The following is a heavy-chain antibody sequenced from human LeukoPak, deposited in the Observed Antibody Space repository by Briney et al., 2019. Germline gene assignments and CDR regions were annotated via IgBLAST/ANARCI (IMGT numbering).Heavy chain of an antibody. V-gene: IGHV4-59*01. J-gene: IGHJ3*02. Sequence: SETLSLTCTVSGGSSSSYYWSWIRQPPGKGLEGIAYISYSGSTDYNPSLKSRVTMSVDTSKNQFSLKLSSVTAAGTAVYYCARDRREDSSGYDLDAFDIWGQGTMVTVSS. D-gene: IGHD3-22*01. CDR3: ARDRREDSSGYDLDAFDI. CDR2: ISYSGST. CDR1: GGSSSSYY.